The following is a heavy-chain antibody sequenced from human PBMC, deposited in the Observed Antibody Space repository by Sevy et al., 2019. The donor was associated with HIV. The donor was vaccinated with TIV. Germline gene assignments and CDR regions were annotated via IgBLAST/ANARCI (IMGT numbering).Heavy chain of an antibody. V-gene: IGHV3-49*03. Sequence: GGSLRLAGTAPGFTFGDYAMNWFRQAPGKGREGVGFIRSKAYGGTTEYAGSVKGRFTISRDDSKSIAYLQMNSLKTEDTAVYYCSRGRGYSYGYVDYWGQGTLVTVSS. J-gene: IGHJ4*02. CDR1: GFTFGDYA. CDR2: IRSKAYGGTT. CDR3: SRGRGYSYGYVDY. D-gene: IGHD5-18*01.